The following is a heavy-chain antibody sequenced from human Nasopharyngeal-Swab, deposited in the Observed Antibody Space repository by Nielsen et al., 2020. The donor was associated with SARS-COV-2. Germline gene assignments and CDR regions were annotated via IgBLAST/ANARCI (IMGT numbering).Heavy chain of an antibody. CDR2: IWYDGSNK. CDR3: ARDYYDSSGYYYYYYYYYGMDV. D-gene: IGHD3-22*01. J-gene: IGHJ6*02. CDR1: GFTFSSYG. Sequence: GESLKISCAASGFTFSSYGMHWVRRAPGKGLEWVAVIWYDGSNKYYADSVKGRFTISRDNSKNTLYLQMNSLRAEDTAVYYCARDYYDSSGYYYYYYYYYGMDVWGQGTTVTVSS. V-gene: IGHV3-33*01.